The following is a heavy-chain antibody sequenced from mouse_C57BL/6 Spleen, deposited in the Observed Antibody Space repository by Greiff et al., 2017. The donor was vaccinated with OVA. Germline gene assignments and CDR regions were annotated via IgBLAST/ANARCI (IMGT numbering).Heavy chain of an antibody. Sequence: VMLVESGAELVKPGASVKISCKASGYAFSSYWMNWVKQRPGKGLEWIGQIYPGDGDTNYNGKFKGKATLTADKSSSTAYMQLSSLTSEDSAVYFCARSETAQAFDYWGQGTTLTVSS. CDR3: ARSETAQAFDY. CDR1: GYAFSSYW. D-gene: IGHD3-2*02. J-gene: IGHJ2*01. V-gene: IGHV1-80*01. CDR2: IYPGDGDT.